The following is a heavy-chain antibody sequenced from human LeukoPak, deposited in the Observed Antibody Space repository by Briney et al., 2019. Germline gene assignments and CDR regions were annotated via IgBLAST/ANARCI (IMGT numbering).Heavy chain of an antibody. CDR2: IYYSGTT. CDR1: GDSMSSTSYY. J-gene: IGHJ6*03. CDR3: ARCVDFWSGYYMNYYCYMDV. V-gene: IGHV4-39*07. Sequence: SETLSLTCTVSGDSMSSTSYYWAWIRQPPGKGLEWIGTIYYSGTTYYNPSLKSRVTISVDTSKNQFSLELSSVTAADTALYYCARCVDFWSGYYMNYYCYMDVWGKGTTVTVSS. D-gene: IGHD3-3*01.